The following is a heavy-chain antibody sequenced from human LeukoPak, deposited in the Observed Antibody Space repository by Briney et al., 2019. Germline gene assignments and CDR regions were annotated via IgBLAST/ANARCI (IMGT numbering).Heavy chain of an antibody. CDR3: ARVASGTLDY. CDR1: GFTVSSNY. V-gene: IGHV3-53*01. J-gene: IGHJ4*02. CDR2: IYSGTNT. Sequence: PGGSLRLSCAVSGFTVSSNYMSWVRQAPGKGLEWVSVIYSGTNTYYADSVKGRFIISRDNPKNMLYLQMNSLRAGDTAVYYCARVASGTLDYWGQGTLVTVSS. D-gene: IGHD6-25*01.